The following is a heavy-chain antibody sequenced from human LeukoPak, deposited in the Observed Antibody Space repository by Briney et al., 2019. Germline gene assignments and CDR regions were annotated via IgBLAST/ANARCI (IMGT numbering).Heavy chain of an antibody. D-gene: IGHD1-26*01. Sequence: PGGSRRLSCAASGFTFSSYSMNWVRQAPGKGLEWVSSISSSSSYIYYADSVKGRFTISRGNAKNSLYLQMNSLRAEDTAVYYCARDFEGSYDYWGQGTLVTVSS. J-gene: IGHJ4*02. CDR2: ISSSSSYI. CDR1: GFTFSSYS. V-gene: IGHV3-21*01. CDR3: ARDFEGSYDY.